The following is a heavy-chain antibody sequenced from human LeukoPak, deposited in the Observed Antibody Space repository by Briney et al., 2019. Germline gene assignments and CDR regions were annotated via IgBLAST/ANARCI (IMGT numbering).Heavy chain of an antibody. V-gene: IGHV4-30-2*01. CDR1: GGSISSGGYS. CDR2: LYHSGST. Sequence: SQTLSLTCAVSGGSISSGGYSWSWIRQPPGKGLEWIGYLYHSGSTYYNPSLRSRVTISVDRTKNQFSLELSSVTAADTAVYYCARSYDYVELDYWGQGTLVTVSS. D-gene: IGHD3-16*01. J-gene: IGHJ4*02. CDR3: ARSYDYVELDY.